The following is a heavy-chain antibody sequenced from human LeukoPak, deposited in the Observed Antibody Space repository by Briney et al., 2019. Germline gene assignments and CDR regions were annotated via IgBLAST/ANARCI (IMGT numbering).Heavy chain of an antibody. V-gene: IGHV3-23*01. J-gene: IGHJ4*02. CDR3: AKRLTSTIAFDY. CDR2: ISGSGGST. CDR1: GFTFSSYA. D-gene: IGHD5/OR15-5a*01. Sequence: GGSLRLSCAASGFTFSSYAMSWVRQAPGKGLEWVSAISGSGGSTYYADSVKGWFTISRDNSKNTLYLQMNSLRAEDTAVYYCAKRLTSTIAFDYWGQGTLVTVSS.